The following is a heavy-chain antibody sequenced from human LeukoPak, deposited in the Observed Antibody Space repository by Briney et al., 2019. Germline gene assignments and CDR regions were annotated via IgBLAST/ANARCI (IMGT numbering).Heavy chain of an antibody. CDR1: GFTFSSYA. CDR3: AKSYNGYESKPDY. CDR2: ISYDGSNK. D-gene: IGHD5-12*01. Sequence: GRSLRLSCAASGFTFSSYAMHWVRQAPGKGLEWVAVISYDGSNKYYADSVKGRFTISRDNSKNTLYLQMNSLRAEDTAVYYCAKSYNGYESKPDYWGQGTLVTVSS. J-gene: IGHJ4*02. V-gene: IGHV3-30-3*02.